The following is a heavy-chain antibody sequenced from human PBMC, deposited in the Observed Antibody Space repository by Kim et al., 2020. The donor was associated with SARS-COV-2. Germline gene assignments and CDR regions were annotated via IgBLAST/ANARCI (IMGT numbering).Heavy chain of an antibody. J-gene: IGHJ5*02. D-gene: IGHD3-10*01. CDR3: ARRGSTGALYNWFDP. V-gene: IGHV4-39*01. Sequence: SETLSLTCTVSGGSISSSSYYWGWIRQPPGKGLEWIGSIYYSGSTYYNPSLKSRVTISVDTSKNQFSLKLSSVTAADTAVYYCARRGSTGALYNWFDPWGQGTLVTVSS. CDR2: IYYSGST. CDR1: GGSISSSSYY.